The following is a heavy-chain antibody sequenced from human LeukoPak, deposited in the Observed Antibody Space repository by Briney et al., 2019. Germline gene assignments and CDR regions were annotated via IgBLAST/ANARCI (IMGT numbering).Heavy chain of an antibody. CDR3: ARGAAGGCPDY. J-gene: IGHJ4*02. CDR1: GFTFSSYE. Sequence: GGSLRLSCAASGFTFSSYEMNWVRQAPGKGLEWVSYLTSSGSTIYYADSVKGRFIISRDNAKNSLYLQMNSLRAEDTAVYYCARGAAGGCPDYWGQGTLVTVSS. V-gene: IGHV3-48*03. CDR2: LTSSGSTI. D-gene: IGHD3-16*01.